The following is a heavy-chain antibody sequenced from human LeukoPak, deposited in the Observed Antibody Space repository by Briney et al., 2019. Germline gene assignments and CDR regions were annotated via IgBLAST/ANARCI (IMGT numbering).Heavy chain of an antibody. J-gene: IGHJ5*02. CDR1: GYTFTRSG. CDR2: LNPSSGST. Sequence: ASVKVSCKASGYTFTRSGISWVRQAPGQGLEWMGILNPSSGSTAYAQKFQGRVTMTRDTSTSTVYMELSSLRSEDTAVYYCARDEATGWFDPWGQGTLVIVFS. CDR3: ARDEATGWFDP. D-gene: IGHD5-24*01. V-gene: IGHV1-46*01.